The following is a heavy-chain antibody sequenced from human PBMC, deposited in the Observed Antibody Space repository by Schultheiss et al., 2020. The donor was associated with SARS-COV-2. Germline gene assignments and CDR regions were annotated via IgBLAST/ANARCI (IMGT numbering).Heavy chain of an antibody. Sequence: AGSLRLSCAASGFTVSSNEMSWVRQAPGKGLEWVSSISSSSSYIYYADSVKGRFTISRDNAKNSLYLQMNSLRVEDTAMYYCARALYGDAFDIWGQGTMVTVSS. CDR1: GFTVSSNE. J-gene: IGHJ3*02. D-gene: IGHD3-16*01. V-gene: IGHV3-21*01. CDR2: ISSSSSYI. CDR3: ARALYGDAFDI.